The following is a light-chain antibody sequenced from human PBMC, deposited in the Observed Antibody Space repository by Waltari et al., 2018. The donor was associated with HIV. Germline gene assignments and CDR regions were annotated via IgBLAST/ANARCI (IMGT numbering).Light chain of an antibody. V-gene: IGLV2-14*01. CDR2: RVT. Sequence: LTQPASMSGSPGQSVTISCAGSHSDIGTFDFVSWYQQLPGKAPKLLIYRVTFRPSGVPSHFSASKSANTASLTISDLQTEDEAHYYCSSYTITNTWVFGGGTLLTVL. CDR3: SSYTITNTWV. CDR1: HSDIGTFDF. J-gene: IGLJ3*02.